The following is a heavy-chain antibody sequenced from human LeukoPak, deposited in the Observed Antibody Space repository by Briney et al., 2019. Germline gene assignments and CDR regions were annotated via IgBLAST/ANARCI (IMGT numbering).Heavy chain of an antibody. V-gene: IGHV3-7*01. J-gene: IGHJ3*02. D-gene: IGHD2-2*01. Sequence: PGGSLRLSCTGSGFTFRDFAMNWVRQAPGKGLEWVTNINLDGSEKYYVDSLMGRFAVSRDNAKNSLYLQINSLRAEDTAVYFCARDSERSSSFAFDIWGQGTMVTVSS. CDR1: GFTFRDFA. CDR2: INLDGSEK. CDR3: ARDSERSSSFAFDI.